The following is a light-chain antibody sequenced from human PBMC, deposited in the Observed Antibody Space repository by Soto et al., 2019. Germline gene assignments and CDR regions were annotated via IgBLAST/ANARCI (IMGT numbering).Light chain of an antibody. J-gene: IGKJ4*01. Sequence: EIVLTQSPATLSLSPGESATLSCRASQSVSSLLAWYQQKPGQAPRLLIYDASSRATGIPTRFSGSGSGTDFTLTISSLEPEDFAVYYCQQRSNWPLTFGGGTKVEIK. CDR1: QSVSSL. CDR2: DAS. CDR3: QQRSNWPLT. V-gene: IGKV3-11*01.